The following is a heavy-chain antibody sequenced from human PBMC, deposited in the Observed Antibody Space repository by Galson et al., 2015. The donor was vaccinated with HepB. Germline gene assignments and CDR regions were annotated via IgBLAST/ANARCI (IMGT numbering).Heavy chain of an antibody. CDR1: GGSFSGYY. CDR2: INHSGST. D-gene: IGHD6-13*01. V-gene: IGHV4-34*01. Sequence: SETLSLTCAVYGGSFSGYYWSWIRQPPGKGLEWIGEINHSGSTNYNPSLKSRITISVDTSKNQFSLKLSSVTAADTAVYYCASSKDAGYSSSHRPRYYYYGMDVWGQGTTVTVSS. J-gene: IGHJ6*02. CDR3: ASSKDAGYSSSHRPRYYYYGMDV.